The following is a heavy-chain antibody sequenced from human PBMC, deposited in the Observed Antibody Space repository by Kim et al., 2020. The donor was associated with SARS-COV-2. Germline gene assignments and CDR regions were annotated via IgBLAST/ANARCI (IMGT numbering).Heavy chain of an antibody. D-gene: IGHD6-13*01. J-gene: IGHJ6*03. CDR3: ARDPLAAAAFMDV. Sequence: YSQKFQGRVTITRDTSGSTAYMELSSLRSEDTAGYYCARDPLAAAAFMDVWGKGTTVTVSS. V-gene: IGHV1-3*01.